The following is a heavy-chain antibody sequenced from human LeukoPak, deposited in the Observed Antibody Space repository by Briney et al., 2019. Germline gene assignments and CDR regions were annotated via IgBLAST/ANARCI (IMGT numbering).Heavy chain of an antibody. V-gene: IGHV3-23*01. D-gene: IGHD3-22*01. CDR2: ISGSGGST. Sequence: GGSLRLSCAASGFTFSCYAMSWVRQAPGKGLEWVSAISGSGGSTYYADSVKGRFTISRDNSKNTLYLQMNSLRAEDTAVYYCAKDRAFYYDSSAVSRYWGQGTLVTVSS. CDR1: GFTFSCYA. CDR3: AKDRAFYYDSSAVSRY. J-gene: IGHJ4*02.